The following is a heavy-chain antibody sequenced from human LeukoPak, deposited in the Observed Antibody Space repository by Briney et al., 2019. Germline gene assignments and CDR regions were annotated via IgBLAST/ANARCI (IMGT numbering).Heavy chain of an antibody. CDR3: SIGGDGYKGGNL. J-gene: IGHJ2*01. D-gene: IGHD5-24*01. CDR1: GGSFSGYY. V-gene: IGHV4-34*01. Sequence: PSETLSLTCAVYGGSFSGYYWIWIRQPPGKGLEWIGEISDIGSTNYNPSLKSRVTISVDTSKNQFSLKLSSVTAADTAMSCCSIGGDGYKGGNLWGRGTLVTVSS. CDR2: ISDIGST.